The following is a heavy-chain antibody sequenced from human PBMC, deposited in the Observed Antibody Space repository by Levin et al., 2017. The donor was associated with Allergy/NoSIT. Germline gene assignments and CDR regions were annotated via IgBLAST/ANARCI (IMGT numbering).Heavy chain of an antibody. CDR2: INHSGST. Sequence: PGGSLRLSCAVYGGSFSGYYWSWIRQPPGKGLEWIGEINHSGSTNYNPSLKSRVTISVDTSKNQFSLKLSSVTAADTAVYYCARGQYRSGGRNFAEYFQHWGQGTLVTVSS. D-gene: IGHD2-15*01. CDR3: ARGQYRSGGRNFAEYFQH. V-gene: IGHV4-34*01. CDR1: GGSFSGYY. J-gene: IGHJ1*01.